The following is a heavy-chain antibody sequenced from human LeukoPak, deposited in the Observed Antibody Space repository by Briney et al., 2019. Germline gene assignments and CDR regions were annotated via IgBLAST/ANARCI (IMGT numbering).Heavy chain of an antibody. CDR1: GDSISSYY. Sequence: SETLALTCSVSGDSISSYYWSWIRQPAGKGLEWIGHIYTSGSTTYYDSGSTDYNPSLKHRVTISLDRSKNQFSLKLSSVTAADTAVYYCAAFLSGTYWYFDYWGQGALVTVSS. D-gene: IGHD1-26*01. CDR2: IYTSGST. J-gene: IGHJ4*02. V-gene: IGHV4-4*07. CDR3: AAFLSGTYWYFDY.